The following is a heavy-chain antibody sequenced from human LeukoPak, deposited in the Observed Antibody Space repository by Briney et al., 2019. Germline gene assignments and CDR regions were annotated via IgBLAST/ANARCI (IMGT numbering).Heavy chain of an antibody. D-gene: IGHD3-3*01. Sequence: GGSLRLSCAASGFTFSSYSMNWVRQAPGKGLEWVSSISSSSSYIYYADSVKGRFTISRDNAKNSLYLQMNSLRAEDTAFYYCARHDFWSGFKGGDYWGQGTLVTVSS. J-gene: IGHJ4*02. CDR2: ISSSSSYI. CDR1: GFTFSSYS. CDR3: ARHDFWSGFKGGDY. V-gene: IGHV3-21*04.